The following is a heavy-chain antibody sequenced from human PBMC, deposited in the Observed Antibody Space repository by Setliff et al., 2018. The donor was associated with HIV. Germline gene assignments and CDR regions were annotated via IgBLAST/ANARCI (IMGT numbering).Heavy chain of an antibody. CDR2: MYYSRTT. Sequence: PSETLSLTCNVSDDSISSYYWGWIRQPPGRGLEWIVSMYYSRTTYYNPSLESRVALSVDTSKNQFSLHLPSVPAADTAIYYCARHDPEGTLSFGDLSSLANFDSWGQGTLVTVSS. CDR1: DDSISSYY. D-gene: IGHD3-10*01. J-gene: IGHJ4*02. CDR3: ARHDPEGTLSFGDLSSLANFDS. V-gene: IGHV4-39*01.